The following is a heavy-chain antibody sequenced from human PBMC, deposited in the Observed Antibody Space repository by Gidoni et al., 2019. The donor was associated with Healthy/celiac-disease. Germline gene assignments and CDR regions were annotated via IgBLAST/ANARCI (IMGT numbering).Heavy chain of an antibody. D-gene: IGHD3-10*01. J-gene: IGHJ6*02. Sequence: YAMSWVRQAPGKGLEWVSAISGSGGSTYYADSVKGRFTISRDNSKNTLYLQMNSLRAEDTAVYYCAKRSDMVRGDYYGMDVWGQETTVTVSS. CDR1: YA. V-gene: IGHV3-23*01. CDR3: AKRSDMVRGDYYGMDV. CDR2: ISGSGGST.